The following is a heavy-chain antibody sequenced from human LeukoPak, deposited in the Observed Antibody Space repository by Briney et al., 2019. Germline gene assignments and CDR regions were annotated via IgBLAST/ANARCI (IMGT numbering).Heavy chain of an antibody. J-gene: IGHJ4*02. V-gene: IGHV4-59*01. Sequence: SETLSLTCTVSGGSISNYYWNWIRQPPGKGLEWIGYIYYSGSTNYSPSLKSRVTISVDTSKNQFSLKLTSVTAADTAVYYCARCPYSSSTLFDYWGQGTLVTVSS. CDR2: IYYSGST. CDR1: GGSISNYY. D-gene: IGHD6-6*01. CDR3: ARCPYSSSTLFDY.